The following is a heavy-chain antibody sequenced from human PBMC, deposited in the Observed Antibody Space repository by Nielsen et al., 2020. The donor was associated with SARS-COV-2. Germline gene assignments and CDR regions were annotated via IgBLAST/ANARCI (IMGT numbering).Heavy chain of an antibody. Sequence: SLKISCAASGFTFDDYAMHWVRQAPGKGLEWVSGISWNSGSIGYADSVKGRFTTSRDNAKNSLYLQMNSLRAEDTALYYCAKDMHSSGWYYFDYWGQGTLVTVSS. CDR1: GFTFDDYA. D-gene: IGHD6-19*01. V-gene: IGHV3-9*01. J-gene: IGHJ4*02. CDR2: ISWNSGSI. CDR3: AKDMHSSGWYYFDY.